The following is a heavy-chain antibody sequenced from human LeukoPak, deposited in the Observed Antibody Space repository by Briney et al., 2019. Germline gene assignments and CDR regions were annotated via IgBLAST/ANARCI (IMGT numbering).Heavy chain of an antibody. CDR1: GGSFSGYY. J-gene: IGHJ4*02. D-gene: IGHD3-22*01. CDR3: ARHRRDDSSGPTFDY. Sequence: SETLSLTCAVYGGSFSGYYWSWIRQPPGKGLEWIGYIYYSGSTNYNPSLKSRVTISVDTSKNQFSLKLSSVTAADTAVYYCARHRRDDSSGPTFDYWGQGTLVTVSS. V-gene: IGHV4-59*08. CDR2: IYYSGST.